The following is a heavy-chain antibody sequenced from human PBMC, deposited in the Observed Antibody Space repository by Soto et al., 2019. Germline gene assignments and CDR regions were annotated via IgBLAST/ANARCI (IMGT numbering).Heavy chain of an antibody. D-gene: IGHD3-10*01. CDR1: GGSFSGYY. CDR3: ARGHYYGSGSPNTHSQNFDY. CDR2: INHSGST. Sequence: SETLSLTCAVYGGSFSGYYWSWIRQPPGKGLEWIGEINHSGSTNYNPSLKSRVTISVDTSKNQFSLKRSSVTAADTAVYYCARGHYYGSGSPNTHSQNFDYWGQGTLVTVSS. J-gene: IGHJ4*02. V-gene: IGHV4-34*01.